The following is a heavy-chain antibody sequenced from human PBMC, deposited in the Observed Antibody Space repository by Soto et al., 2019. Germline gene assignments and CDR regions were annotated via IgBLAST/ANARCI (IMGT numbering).Heavy chain of an antibody. D-gene: IGHD1-1*01. J-gene: IGHJ4*02. CDR3: AREDQLGHFDH. V-gene: IGHV4-4*07. CDR1: GGSIIGYF. Sequence: SETLSLTCTVSGGSIIGYFWSWVRQPAGKGLEWIGRIYTSGNTDYNPSLKSRVTMSSDKSENLLSLKVTSVTAADTAVYFCAREDQLGHFDHWGQGALVT. CDR2: IYTSGNT.